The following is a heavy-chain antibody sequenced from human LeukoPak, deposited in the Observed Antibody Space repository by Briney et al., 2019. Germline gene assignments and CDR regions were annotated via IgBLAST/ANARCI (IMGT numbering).Heavy chain of an antibody. J-gene: IGHJ4*02. CDR2: IYYSGST. D-gene: IGHD3-3*01. CDR3: ARAYYDFWSGYYTGGPPYYFDY. V-gene: IGHV4-59*01. CDR1: GGSIGSYY. Sequence: SETLSLTCTVSGGSIGSYYWSWIRQPPGKGLEWIGYIYYSGSTNYNPSLKSRVTISVDTSKNQFSLKLSSVTAADTAAYYCARAYYDFWSGYYTGGPPYYFDYWGQGTLVTVSS.